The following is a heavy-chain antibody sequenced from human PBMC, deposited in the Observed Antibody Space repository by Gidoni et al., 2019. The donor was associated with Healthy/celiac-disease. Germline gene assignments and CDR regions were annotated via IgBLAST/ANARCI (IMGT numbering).Heavy chain of an antibody. CDR2: IYYSGST. D-gene: IGHD3-22*01. V-gene: IGHV4-31*03. CDR3: ARGIGYYDSSGYKFDY. J-gene: IGHJ4*02. Sequence: QVHLQESGPGLVTPSKTLSLTCTVSGGSIGSGGYYWSWIRQHPGKGREWIGYIYYSGSTYYNPSLKSRVTISVDTSKNQFSLKLSSVTAADTAVYYCARGIGYYDSSGYKFDYWGQGTLVTVSS. CDR1: GGSIGSGGYY.